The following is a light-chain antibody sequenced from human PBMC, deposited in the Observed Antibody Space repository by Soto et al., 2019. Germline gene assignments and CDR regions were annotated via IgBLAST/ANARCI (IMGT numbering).Light chain of an antibody. CDR2: GAS. Sequence: EIVMTQSPATLSVSPGERATLSCRASQSVSSNLAWYQQIPGQAPRLLIYGASTRATGIPDRFSGSGSGTEFTLTIRSLQSEDFALYYCQQYDNWPPLTFGGGTKVEIK. V-gene: IGKV3-15*01. J-gene: IGKJ4*01. CDR1: QSVSSN. CDR3: QQYDNWPPLT.